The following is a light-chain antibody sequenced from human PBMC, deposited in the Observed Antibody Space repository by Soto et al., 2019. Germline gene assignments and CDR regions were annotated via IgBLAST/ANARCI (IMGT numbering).Light chain of an antibody. J-gene: IGKJ2*01. CDR1: QGLVHSDGNTY. V-gene: IGKV2-30*02. CDR2: KVS. CDR3: MQGTHLPYT. Sequence: DVVMTQSPLSLPVTLGQPASISCRSSQGLVHSDGNTYLNWFQQRPGQSPRRLIYKVSNRDSGVPDRFSGSASGTDFTLKISRVEAEDVGVYYCMQGTHLPYTFGQGTKVEIK.